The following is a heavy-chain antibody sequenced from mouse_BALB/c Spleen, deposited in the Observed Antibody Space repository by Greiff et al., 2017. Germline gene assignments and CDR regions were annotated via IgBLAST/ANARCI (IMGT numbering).Heavy chain of an antibody. Sequence: EVKLVESGGGLVKPGGSLKLSCAASGFTFSSYYMSWVRQTPEKRLELVAAINSNGGSTYYPDTVKGRFTISRDNAKNTLYLQMSSLKSEDTALYYCARQGTTATDWYFDVWGAGTTVTVSS. V-gene: IGHV5-6-2*01. CDR2: INSNGGST. J-gene: IGHJ1*01. CDR1: GFTFSSYY. CDR3: ARQGTTATDWYFDV. D-gene: IGHD1-2*01.